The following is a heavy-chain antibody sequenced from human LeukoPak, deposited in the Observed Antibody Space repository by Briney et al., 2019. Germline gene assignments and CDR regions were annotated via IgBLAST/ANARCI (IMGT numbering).Heavy chain of an antibody. J-gene: IGHJ4*02. V-gene: IGHV1-8*01. CDR3: ARGGGYCSGGSCYKGFDY. CDR2: MNPNSGNT. CDR1: GYTFTNYG. Sequence: ASVKVSCKASGYTFTNYGINWVRQATGQGLEWMGWMNPNSGNTGYAQKFQGRVTMTRNTSISTAYMELSSLRSEDTAVYYCARGGGYCSGGSCYKGFDYWGQGTLVTVSS. D-gene: IGHD2-15*01.